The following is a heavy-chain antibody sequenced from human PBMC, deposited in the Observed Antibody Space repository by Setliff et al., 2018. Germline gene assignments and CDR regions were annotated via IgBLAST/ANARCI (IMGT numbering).Heavy chain of an antibody. V-gene: IGHV1-18*01. CDR3: ARGRDPAYYYDSGGYYWDY. CDR1: GYTFTKYG. J-gene: IGHJ4*02. CDR2: ISAYNGYT. Sequence: ASVKVSCKASGYTFTKYGVTWVRQAPGQGLEWMGWISAYNGYTVFAQNLQGRVAMTTDTSTSTAYMELRSLRSDDTAVYYCARGRDPAYYYDSGGYYWDYWGQGTLVTVSS. D-gene: IGHD3-22*01.